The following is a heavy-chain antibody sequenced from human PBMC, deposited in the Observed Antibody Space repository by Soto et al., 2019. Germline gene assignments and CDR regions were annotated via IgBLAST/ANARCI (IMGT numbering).Heavy chain of an antibody. CDR3: ARTHSGYYYYGMDV. V-gene: IGHV2-70*01. CDR2: IDWDDDK. D-gene: IGHD3-10*01. CDR1: GFSLSTSGMC. J-gene: IGHJ6*02. Sequence: SGPTLVNPTQTLTLTCTFSGFSLSTSGMCVSWIRQPPGKALEWLALIDWDDDKYYSTSLKTRLTISKDTSKNQVVLTMTNMDPVDTPTYYCARTHSGYYYYGMDVWGQGTTVTVSS.